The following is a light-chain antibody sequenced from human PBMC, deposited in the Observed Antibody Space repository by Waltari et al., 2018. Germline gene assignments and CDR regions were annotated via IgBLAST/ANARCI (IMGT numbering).Light chain of an antibody. CDR1: QSIGSW. CDR2: EAT. J-gene: IGKJ3*01. Sequence: DIQMTQSPSTLSASVGDRVTITCRASQSIGSWLAWYQQKPGKAPKLLIYEATSLESGVQSRFSASGSGTEFTLTISSLQPDDFATYYCQRYNSYPITFSPGTKVDI. V-gene: IGKV1-5*03. CDR3: QRYNSYPIT.